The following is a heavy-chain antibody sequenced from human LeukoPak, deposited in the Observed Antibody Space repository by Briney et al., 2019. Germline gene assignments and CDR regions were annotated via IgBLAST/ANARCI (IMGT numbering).Heavy chain of an antibody. J-gene: IGHJ1*01. D-gene: IGHD4-11*01. CDR2: ISGSDNYI. Sequence: GGSLRLSCVASGFTFSLYNMNWVRQAPGKGLEWVSSISGSDNYIFYADSVKGRFAISRDNAKNSLFLQMDSLRAEDTAVYYCARDEGLPAEYFQHWGQGTLVTVSS. CDR1: GFTFSLYN. CDR3: ARDEGLPAEYFQH. V-gene: IGHV3-21*01.